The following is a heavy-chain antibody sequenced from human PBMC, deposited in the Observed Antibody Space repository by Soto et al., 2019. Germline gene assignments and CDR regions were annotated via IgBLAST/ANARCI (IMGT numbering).Heavy chain of an antibody. CDR1: GGSIRSYY. V-gene: IGHV4-59*01. J-gene: IGHJ5*02. CDR2: IYYSGST. CDR3: AREWAAHFEHNWFEP. D-gene: IGHD3-9*01. Sequence: SETLSLTCPVSGGSIRSYYWIWVRPPPGKGLEWIGYIYYSGSTNYNPSLKSRVTISVDTSKNQFSLKLSSVTAADTAVYYCAREWAAHFEHNWFEPWGQGTLVTVSS.